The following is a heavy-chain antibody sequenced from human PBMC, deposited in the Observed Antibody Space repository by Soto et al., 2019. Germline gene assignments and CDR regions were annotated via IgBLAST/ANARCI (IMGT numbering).Heavy chain of an antibody. J-gene: IGHJ4*02. V-gene: IGHV3-48*02. CDR1: GFTFSSYS. D-gene: IGHD3-10*01. CDR2: ISSSSSTI. CDR3: AKRPDGGEEIW. Sequence: QTGGSLRLSCAASGFTFSSYSMNWVRQAPGKGLEWVSYISSSSSTIYYADSVKGRFTISRDNAKNPLYLQVNSLRDEDTAVYYCAKRPDGGEEIWWGQGTLVTVSS.